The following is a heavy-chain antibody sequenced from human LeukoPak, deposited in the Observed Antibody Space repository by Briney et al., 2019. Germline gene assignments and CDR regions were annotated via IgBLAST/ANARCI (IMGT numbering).Heavy chain of an antibody. CDR1: AFTFISYA. V-gene: IGHV3-23*01. D-gene: IGHD6-13*01. CDR3: AKFRAAAGPRDFDY. J-gene: IGHJ4*02. Sequence: GGSLRLSCAASAFTFISYAMTWVRHAQGKGREWVSTLRGSGTNIYYADSVKRRFSLSRDNYQSTLSLKMHRLRAEDTAVYYCAKFRAAAGPRDFDYWGQGTLVTVSS. CDR2: LRGSGTNI.